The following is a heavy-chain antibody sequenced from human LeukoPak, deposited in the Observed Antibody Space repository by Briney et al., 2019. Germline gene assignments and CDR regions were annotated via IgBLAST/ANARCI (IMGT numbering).Heavy chain of an antibody. V-gene: IGHV3-21*01. D-gene: IGHD3-10*02. Sequence: GGSLRLSCAASGFTVSSYSMNWVRQAPGKGLEWVSSISSSSSYIYYADSVKGRFTISRDNAKNSLYLQMNSLRAEDTAVYYCTELGITMIGGVWGKGTTVTISS. CDR1: GFTVSSYS. J-gene: IGHJ6*04. CDR2: ISSSSSYI. CDR3: TELGITMIGGV.